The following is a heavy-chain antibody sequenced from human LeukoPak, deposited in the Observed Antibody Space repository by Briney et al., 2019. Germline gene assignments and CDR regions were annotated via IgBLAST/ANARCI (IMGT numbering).Heavy chain of an antibody. J-gene: IGHJ5*02. CDR1: GGSFSGYY. V-gene: IGHV4-34*01. D-gene: IGHD6-13*01. CDR3: ARRRIRLFIAGAPFDP. Sequence: KASETLSLTCAVYGGSFSGYYWSWIRQPPGKGLEWIGEINHSGSTNYNPSLKSRVTISVDTSKNQFSLKLSSVTAADTAVYYCARRRIRLFIAGAPFDPWGQGTLVTVSS. CDR2: INHSGST.